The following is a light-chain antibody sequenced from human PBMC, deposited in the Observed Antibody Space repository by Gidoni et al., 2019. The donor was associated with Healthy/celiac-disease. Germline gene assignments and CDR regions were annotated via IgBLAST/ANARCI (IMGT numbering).Light chain of an antibody. CDR2: KDS. Sequence: SYELTQPPSVSVSPGTTARITCSGDALPQQYAYWYQQNTGQAPVLVVYKDSERPSGIPERFSGSSSGTTVTLTISGVQAEDEADYYCQSADSSGTWVFGGGTKLTVL. CDR3: QSADSSGTWV. CDR1: ALPQQY. J-gene: IGLJ3*02. V-gene: IGLV3-25*03.